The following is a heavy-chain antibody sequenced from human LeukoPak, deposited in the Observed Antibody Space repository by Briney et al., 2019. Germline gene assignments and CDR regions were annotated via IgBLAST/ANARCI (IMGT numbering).Heavy chain of an antibody. J-gene: IGHJ2*01. D-gene: IGHD3-3*01. Sequence: GASVKVSCKASGYTFTSYYMHWVRQAPGQGLEWMGIINPSGGSTSYAQKFQGRVTMTRDTSTSTAYRGLSSLRSEDTAVYYCARDIPYYDFWSGYPLAGYFDLWGRGTLVTVSS. CDR1: GYTFTSYY. V-gene: IGHV1-46*01. CDR2: INPSGGST. CDR3: ARDIPYYDFWSGYPLAGYFDL.